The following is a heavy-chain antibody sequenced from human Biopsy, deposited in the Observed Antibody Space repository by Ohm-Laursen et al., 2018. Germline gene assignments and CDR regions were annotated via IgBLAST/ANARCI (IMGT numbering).Heavy chain of an antibody. CDR1: GFGVNTYG. CDR3: ARDPGQDGAIDF. D-gene: IGHD4/OR15-4a*01. J-gene: IGHJ4*02. Sequence: SLRLSCAASGFGVNTYGMHWVRQAPGKGLEWVAVIWHDERNKQYADSAKGRVTISRDNSKSTLFLQMDSLRVDDTAVYHCARDPGQDGAIDFWGQGTLVTVSS. CDR2: IWHDERNK. V-gene: IGHV3-33*02.